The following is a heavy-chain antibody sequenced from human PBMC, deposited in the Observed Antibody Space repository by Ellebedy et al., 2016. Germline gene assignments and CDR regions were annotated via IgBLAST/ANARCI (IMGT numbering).Heavy chain of an antibody. CDR2: IYHSGST. J-gene: IGHJ6*02. Sequence: SETLSLTCAVSGGSISSGGYSWSWIRQPPGKGLEWIGYIYHSGSTYYNPSLKSRVTISVDRSKNQFSLKLSSVTAADTAVYYCARGGDRTNYYGMDVWGQGTTVTVSS. V-gene: IGHV4-30-2*01. CDR3: ARGGDRTNYYGMDV. CDR1: GGSISSGGYS. D-gene: IGHD7-27*01.